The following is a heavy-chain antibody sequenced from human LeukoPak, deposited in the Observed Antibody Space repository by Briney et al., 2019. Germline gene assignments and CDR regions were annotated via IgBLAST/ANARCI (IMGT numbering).Heavy chain of an antibody. J-gene: IGHJ3*02. CDR1: GGSIGSGDYY. CDR2: IYYGGST. Sequence: SQTLSLTCTVSGGSIGSGDYYWSWIRQPPGKGLEWIGYIYYGGSTYYNPSLKSRVTISVDPSKNQFSLKLSSVTAADTAVYYCARVNSSGWYPAFDIWGQGTVVTVSS. V-gene: IGHV4-30-4*01. D-gene: IGHD6-19*01. CDR3: ARVNSSGWYPAFDI.